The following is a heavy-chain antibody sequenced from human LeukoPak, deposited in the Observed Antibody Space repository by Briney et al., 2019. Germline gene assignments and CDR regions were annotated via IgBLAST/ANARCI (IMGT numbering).Heavy chain of an antibody. Sequence: GGSLRLSCAASGFTFSSYSMNWVRQAPGKGLEWVSYISSSSSTIYYADSVKGRFTISRDNAKNSLYLQMNSLRAEDTAIYYCARGGWEFDYWGQGTLVTVSS. V-gene: IGHV3-48*04. D-gene: IGHD6-19*01. CDR1: GFTFSSYS. CDR2: ISSSSSTI. J-gene: IGHJ4*02. CDR3: ARGGWEFDY.